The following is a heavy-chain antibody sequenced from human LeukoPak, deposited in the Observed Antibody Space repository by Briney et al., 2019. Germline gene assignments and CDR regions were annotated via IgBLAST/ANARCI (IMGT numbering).Heavy chain of an antibody. CDR3: ARESPDSSGYYYPFIDY. V-gene: IGHV4-59*01. CDR2: IYYSGST. J-gene: IGHJ4*02. D-gene: IGHD3-22*01. Sequence: PSETLSLTCTVSGGSISSYYWSWIRQPPGKGLEWIGYIYYSGSTNYNPSLKSRVTISVDTSKNQFSLKLSSVTAADTAVYYCARESPDSSGYYYPFIDYWGQGTLVTVSS. CDR1: GGSISSYY.